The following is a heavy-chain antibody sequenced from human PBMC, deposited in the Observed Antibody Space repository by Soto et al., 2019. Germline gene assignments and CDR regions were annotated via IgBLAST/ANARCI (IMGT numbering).Heavy chain of an antibody. D-gene: IGHD4-17*01. CDR2: IYYSGST. Sequence: TLSLTCTVSGGSISSGAYYWSWVRQPPGKGLEWIGYIYYSGSTYYNPSLKSRVTISVDTSKNQFSLKLSSVTATDTAVYYCARDNYGDTYYFDYWRQGTLVTVSS. J-gene: IGHJ4*02. CDR3: ARDNYGDTYYFDY. V-gene: IGHV4-30-4*01. CDR1: GGSISSGAYY.